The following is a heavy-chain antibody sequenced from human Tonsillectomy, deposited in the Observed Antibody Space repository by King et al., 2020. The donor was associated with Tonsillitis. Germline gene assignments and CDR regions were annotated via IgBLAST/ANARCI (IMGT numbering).Heavy chain of an antibody. Sequence: VQLVESGAEVKKPGASVKVSCKASGYTFTSYYMHWVRQAPGQGLEWMGIINPSGGSTSYAQKFQGRVTMTRDTSTSTVYMELSSLRSEDTAVYYCARDRGRGSSGDAFDIWGQGTMVTVSS. V-gene: IGHV1-46*03. CDR3: ARDRGRGSSGDAFDI. D-gene: IGHD2-15*01. CDR1: GYTFTSYY. CDR2: INPSGGST. J-gene: IGHJ3*02.